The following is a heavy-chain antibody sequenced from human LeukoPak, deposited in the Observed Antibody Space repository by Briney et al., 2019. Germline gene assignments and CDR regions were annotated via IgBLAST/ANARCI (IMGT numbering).Heavy chain of an antibody. D-gene: IGHD5-18*01. J-gene: IGHJ4*02. CDR1: GFTFSGKG. V-gene: IGHV3-33*01. Sequence: GGSLRLSCEASGFTFSGKGMHWVRQAPGKGLEWVAVIWYDGSSKYYADSVRGRFTISRDNSKNTLYLQMTSLRAEDTAVYYCARDRGYSYGPFDYWGQGTLVTVSS. CDR2: IWYDGSSK. CDR3: ARDRGYSYGPFDY.